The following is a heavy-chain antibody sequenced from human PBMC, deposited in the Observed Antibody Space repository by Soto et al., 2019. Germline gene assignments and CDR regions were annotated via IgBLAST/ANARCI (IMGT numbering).Heavy chain of an antibody. V-gene: IGHV4-34*01. D-gene: IGHD7-27*01. CDR3: ARGGNWGSDDAFDI. J-gene: IGHJ3*02. Sequence: SETLSLTCAVYGGSFSGYYWSWIRQPPGKGLEWIGEINHSGSTNYNPSLKGRVTISVDTSKNQFSLKLSSVTAADTAVYYCARGGNWGSDDAFDIWGQGTMVTVSS. CDR1: GGSFSGYY. CDR2: INHSGST.